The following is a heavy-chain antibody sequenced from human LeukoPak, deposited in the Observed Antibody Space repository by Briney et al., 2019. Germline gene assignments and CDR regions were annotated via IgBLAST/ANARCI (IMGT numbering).Heavy chain of an antibody. J-gene: IGHJ4*02. CDR3: ARSVVRGVIALDY. D-gene: IGHD3-10*01. CDR2: FSSSGTAI. CDR1: GFTFSSYD. Sequence: GGSLRLSCAASGFTFSSYDMNWVRQAPGKGLEWVSYFSSSGTAIYYADSVKGRFTMSRDSAKNSLYLQMNSLRDEDTAVYYCARSVVRGVIALDYWSQGTLVTVSS. V-gene: IGHV3-48*03.